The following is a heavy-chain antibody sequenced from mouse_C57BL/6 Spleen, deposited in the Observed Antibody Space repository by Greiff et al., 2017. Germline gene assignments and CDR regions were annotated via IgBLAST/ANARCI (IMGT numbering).Heavy chain of an antibody. Sequence: ESGPGLVTPSQSLFLTCSITGFPITSGYYWIWIRQSPGKPLEWMGYITHSGETFYNPSLQSPISITRETSKNQFFLQLNSVTTEDTAMYYCAGDIYYGNYEFAYWGQGTLVTVSA. D-gene: IGHD2-1*01. J-gene: IGHJ3*01. CDR3: AGDIYYGNYEFAY. CDR1: GFPITSGYY. CDR2: ITHSGET. V-gene: IGHV12-3*01.